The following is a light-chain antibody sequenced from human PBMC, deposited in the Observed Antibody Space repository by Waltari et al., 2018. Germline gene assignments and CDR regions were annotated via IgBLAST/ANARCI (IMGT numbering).Light chain of an antibody. CDR3: QQSRRWPQRT. J-gene: IGKJ2*01. Sequence: ELVMTQSPVPLSVSPGEAIPLSCTARENVGTDVAWYRHKPGQPPRLLIYFANSRATGVPARISGSGSGTDFTLSISSLESEDFAFYYCQQSRRWPQRTFGQGTKLEI. V-gene: IGKV3D-15*01. CDR2: FAN. CDR1: ENVGTD.